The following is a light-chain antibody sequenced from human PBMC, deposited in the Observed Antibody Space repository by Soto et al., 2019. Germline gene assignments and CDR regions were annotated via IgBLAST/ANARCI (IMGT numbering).Light chain of an antibody. CDR2: GIS. V-gene: IGKV3-15*01. Sequence: EIVLTQSPGTLSLSPGETATLSCRASQSLTTYLAWYQQKPDQAPRLLIYGISTRATDVPARFSGSGSGTEFTLTISGLQSEDFAVYYCQQYNKWPLTFGGGTKVEIK. CDR1: QSLTTY. J-gene: IGKJ4*01. CDR3: QQYNKWPLT.